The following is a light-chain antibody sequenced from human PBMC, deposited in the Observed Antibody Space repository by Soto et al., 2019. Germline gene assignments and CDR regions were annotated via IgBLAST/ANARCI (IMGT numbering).Light chain of an antibody. CDR3: QQLNGYPPWT. J-gene: IGKJ1*01. V-gene: IGKV1-9*01. CDR2: AAS. Sequence: IQLTQSPSSLSASVGDRVTITCRASQGISSYLAWYQQKPGKAPKLLIYAASTLQSGVPSRFSGSGSGTDFTLTISSLQPEDFATYYCQQLNGYPPWTFGQGTKVEIK. CDR1: QGISSY.